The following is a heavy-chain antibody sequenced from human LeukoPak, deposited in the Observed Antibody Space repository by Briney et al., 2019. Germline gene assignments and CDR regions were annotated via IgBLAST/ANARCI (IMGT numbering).Heavy chain of an antibody. CDR1: GFTFGDYA. J-gene: IGHJ4*02. CDR2: IKQDGSEK. CDR3: ARLSARYCSSTSCYLDY. D-gene: IGHD2-2*01. V-gene: IGHV3-7*01. Sequence: GGSLRLSCTASGFTFGDYAMSWVRQAPGKGLEWVANIKQDGSEKYYVDSVKGRFTISRDNAKNSLYLQMNSLRAEDTAVYYCARLSARYCSSTSCYLDYWGQGTLVTVSS.